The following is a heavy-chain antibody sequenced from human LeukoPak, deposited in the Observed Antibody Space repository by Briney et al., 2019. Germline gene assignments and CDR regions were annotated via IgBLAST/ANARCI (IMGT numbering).Heavy chain of an antibody. D-gene: IGHD4-23*01. Sequence: SVKVSCKASGGTFSSYAISWVRQAPGQGLEWMGRIIPILGIANYAQKFQGRVTITADKSTSTAYMGLSSLRSEDTAVYYCAREAPTTVVTRGSYYYYDMDVWGQGTTVTVSS. J-gene: IGHJ6*02. CDR2: IIPILGIA. V-gene: IGHV1-69*04. CDR3: AREAPTTVVTRGSYYYYDMDV. CDR1: GGTFSSYA.